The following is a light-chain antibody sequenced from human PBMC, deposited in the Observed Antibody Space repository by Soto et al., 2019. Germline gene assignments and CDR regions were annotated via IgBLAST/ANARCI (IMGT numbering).Light chain of an antibody. CDR2: GAS. CDR3: QQYGSSPVS. V-gene: IGKV3-20*01. Sequence: ESGLTQSPGTLSLSPGERATLSCRASQSVSNNYLAWYQQKPGQAPRFLMYGASSRATGTPDRLSGSGSGTDFTLTISRLEPEDYAVYYCQQYGSSPVSFGPGTKVDVK. J-gene: IGKJ3*01. CDR1: QSVSNNY.